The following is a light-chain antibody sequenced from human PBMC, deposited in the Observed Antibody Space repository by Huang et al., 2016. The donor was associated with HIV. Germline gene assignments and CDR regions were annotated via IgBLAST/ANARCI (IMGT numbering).Light chain of an antibody. CDR3: QQYDHLLT. CDR2: DAS. Sequence: IQMTQSPSSLSASVGDRVTITCQASQDISNYLNWYQQKPGEAPKLLIYDASNVETGVPSRFSGSGSGTDFTFTISSLQPEDIATYYCQQYDHLLTFGGGTKVEIK. V-gene: IGKV1-33*01. J-gene: IGKJ4*01. CDR1: QDISNY.